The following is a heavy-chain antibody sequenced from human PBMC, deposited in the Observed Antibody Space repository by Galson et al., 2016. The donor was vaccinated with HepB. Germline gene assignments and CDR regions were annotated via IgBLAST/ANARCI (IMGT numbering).Heavy chain of an antibody. CDR2: FYYGGTT. CDR1: GGSISSYY. CDR3: ARDGPRSAMGI. D-gene: IGHD5-18*01. J-gene: IGHJ4*02. V-gene: IGHV4-59*12. Sequence: ETLSLTCTVSGGSISSYYWSWIRQPPGKGLEWIGYFYYGGTTTYNPSLKSRVTISVDTSKNQFSLRLRSVTAADTALYYCARDGPRSAMGIWGLGTLVAVSS.